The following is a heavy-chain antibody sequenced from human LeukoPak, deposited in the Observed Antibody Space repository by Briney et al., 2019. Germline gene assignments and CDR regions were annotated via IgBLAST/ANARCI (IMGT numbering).Heavy chain of an antibody. CDR2: ISGSGGST. CDR3: ARVVEVAGTGYYYGMDV. J-gene: IGHJ6*02. V-gene: IGHV3-23*01. D-gene: IGHD6-19*01. CDR1: GFTFSSYA. Sequence: PGGSLRLSCAASGFTFSSYAMSWVRQAPGKGLEWVSAISGSGGSTYYADSVKGRFTISRDNAKNSLYLQMNSLRAEDTAVYYCARVVEVAGTGYYYGMDVWGQGTTVTVSS.